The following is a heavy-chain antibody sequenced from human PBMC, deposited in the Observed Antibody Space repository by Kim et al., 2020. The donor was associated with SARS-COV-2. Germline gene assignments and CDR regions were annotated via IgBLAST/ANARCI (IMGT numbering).Heavy chain of an antibody. CDR3: ARRDNAFDI. J-gene: IGHJ3*02. V-gene: IGHV5-51*01. Sequence: DTRYSPSFQGQVTFSADKSISTAYLQWGSLKASDTAMYYCARRDNAFDIWGQGTMVTVSS. CDR2: DT.